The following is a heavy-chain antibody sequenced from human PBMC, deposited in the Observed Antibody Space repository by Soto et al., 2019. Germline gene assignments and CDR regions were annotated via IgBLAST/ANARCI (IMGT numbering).Heavy chain of an antibody. V-gene: IGHV4-34*01. CDR1: GGSFSGYY. Sequence: QVQLQQWGAGLLKPSETLSLTCAVYGGSFSGYYWSWIRQPPGKGLEWIGEINHSGSTNYNPSLKSRVTISVDTSKNQFSLKLSSVTAADTAVYYCARGRGDIVVVPAAMNFRWFDPWGQGTLVTVSS. CDR3: ARGRGDIVVVPAAMNFRWFDP. D-gene: IGHD2-2*01. J-gene: IGHJ5*02. CDR2: INHSGST.